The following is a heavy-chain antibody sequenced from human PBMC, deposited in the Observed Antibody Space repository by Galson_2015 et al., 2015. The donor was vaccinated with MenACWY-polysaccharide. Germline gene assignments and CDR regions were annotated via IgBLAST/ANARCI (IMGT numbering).Heavy chain of an antibody. Sequence: SLRLSCAASGFIFGDYAMAWFRQAPGKGLEWIGFIRCKAPGEATAYAASVKGRFTISRDDSKSIAYLQMNSLQTEDTAVYYCVRDRPMDYWGQGTLVTVSS. CDR2: IRCKAPGEAT. CDR3: VRDRPMDY. V-gene: IGHV3-49*03. J-gene: IGHJ4*02. CDR1: GFIFGDYA.